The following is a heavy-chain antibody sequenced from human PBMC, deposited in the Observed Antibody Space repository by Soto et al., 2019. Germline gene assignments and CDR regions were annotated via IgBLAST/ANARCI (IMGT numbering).Heavy chain of an antibody. CDR1: GFTFSSYG. V-gene: IGHV3-30*18. J-gene: IGHJ6*04. D-gene: IGHD1-20*01. CDR3: ANALATLRVSLYGMDF. CDR2: ISFDGSHK. Sequence: PGGSLRLSCAASGFTFSSYGMHWVRQAPGKGLEWVAVISFDGSHKFYADPVKGRFTISRDNSKNTLYLQMNSLRAEDTAVYVCANALATLRVSLYGMDFWGKGTTVTVSS.